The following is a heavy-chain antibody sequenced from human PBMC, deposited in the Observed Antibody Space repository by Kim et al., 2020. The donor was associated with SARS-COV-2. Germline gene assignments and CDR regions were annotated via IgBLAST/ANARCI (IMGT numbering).Heavy chain of an antibody. D-gene: IGHD6-13*01. V-gene: IGHV3-64D*09. J-gene: IGHJ4*02. CDR1: GFSFSNYA. CDR3: VKDSSSWYQIDY. CDR2: ISNNGGST. Sequence: GGSLRLSCSASGFSFSNYAMHWVRQAPGKGLEYVSGISNNGGSTYYADSVKGRFTISRDNSKNTLYLQMSSLRAEDTAVFYCVKDSSSWYQIDYWGQGTLVTVSS.